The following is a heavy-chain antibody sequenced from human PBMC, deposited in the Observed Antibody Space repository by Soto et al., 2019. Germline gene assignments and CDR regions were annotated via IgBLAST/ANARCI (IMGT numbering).Heavy chain of an antibody. Sequence: TLSLTCTVSGGSISSGGYYWSWIRQHPGKGLEWIGYIYNSGSTYYNPSLKNRVTISVDTSKNQFSLKLNSVTAADTAVYYFARESIKCFDPWGQGTLVTVSS. V-gene: IGHV4-31*03. CDR3: ARESIKCFDP. CDR1: GGSISSGGYY. CDR2: IYNSGST. J-gene: IGHJ5*02.